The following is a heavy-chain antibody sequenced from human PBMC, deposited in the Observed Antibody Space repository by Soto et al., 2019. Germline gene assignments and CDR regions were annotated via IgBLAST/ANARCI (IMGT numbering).Heavy chain of an antibody. CDR3: ARHGEYSSGQIPLDY. D-gene: IGHD6-19*01. J-gene: IGHJ4*02. V-gene: IGHV4-59*08. CDR1: SGPVSGYY. Sequence: PSETLSLTCTVSSGPVSGYYWSWIRQPPGKGLEWIGYIHYSGSTNYNPSLKSRVTISVDTSKNQFSLKLGSVTAADTAVYYCARHGEYSSGQIPLDYWGQGTLVTVSS. CDR2: IHYSGST.